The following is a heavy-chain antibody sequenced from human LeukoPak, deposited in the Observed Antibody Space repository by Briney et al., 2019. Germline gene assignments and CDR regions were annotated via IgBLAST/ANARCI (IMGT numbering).Heavy chain of an antibody. CDR3: ARELTRATMVRGVRRWFDP. Sequence: SGTLSLTCAVSGGSISSSNWWSWVRQPPGKGLEWIGEIYHSGSTNYNPSLKSRVTISVDKSKNQFSLKLSSVTAADTAVYYCARELTRATMVRGVRRWFDPWGQGTLVTVSS. CDR1: GGSISSSNW. CDR2: IYHSGST. V-gene: IGHV4-4*02. J-gene: IGHJ5*02. D-gene: IGHD3-10*01.